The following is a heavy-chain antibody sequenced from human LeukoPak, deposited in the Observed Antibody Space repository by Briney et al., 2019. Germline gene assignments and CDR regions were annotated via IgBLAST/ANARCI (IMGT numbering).Heavy chain of an antibody. CDR2: ISSSSSTI. CDR1: GFTFSSYS. CDR3: ARSPRIVERGYYFDY. V-gene: IGHV3-48*04. Sequence: GGSLRLSCAASGFTFSSYSMNWVRQAPGKGLEWVSYISSSSSTIYYADSVKGRFTISRDNAKNTLYLQMNSLRAEDTAVYYCARSPRIVERGYYFDYWGQGTLVTVSS. J-gene: IGHJ4*02. D-gene: IGHD2-15*01.